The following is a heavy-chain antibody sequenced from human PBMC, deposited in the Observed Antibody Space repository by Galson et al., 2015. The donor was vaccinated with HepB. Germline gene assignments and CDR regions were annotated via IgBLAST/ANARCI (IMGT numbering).Heavy chain of an antibody. CDR3: ARVGGLCNATTCYEPWGGMDV. J-gene: IGHJ6*02. CDR1: GFPFNTYG. V-gene: IGHV3-33*01. CDR2: IWYDGSNQ. Sequence: SLRLSCAASGFPFNTYGMHWLRQAPGKGLQWVAVIWYDGSNQYYADSVKGRFTISRDNFKSTLYWQTERLRGEDTAVYYCARVGGLCNATTCYEPWGGMDVWGQGTTVLVSS. D-gene: IGHD2-2*01.